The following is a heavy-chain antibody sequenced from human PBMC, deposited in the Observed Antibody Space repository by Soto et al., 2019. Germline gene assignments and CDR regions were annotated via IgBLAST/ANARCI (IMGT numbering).Heavy chain of an antibody. Sequence: QVQLVESGGGVVQPGRSLRLSCAASGFTFSSYGMHRVRQAPGKGLEWVAVIWYDGSNKYYADSVKGRFTISRDNSKNTLYLQMNSLRAEDTAVYYCAREASYAEFDYWGQGTLVTVSS. CDR1: GFTFSSYG. D-gene: IGHD1-26*01. V-gene: IGHV3-33*01. J-gene: IGHJ4*02. CDR3: AREASYAEFDY. CDR2: IWYDGSNK.